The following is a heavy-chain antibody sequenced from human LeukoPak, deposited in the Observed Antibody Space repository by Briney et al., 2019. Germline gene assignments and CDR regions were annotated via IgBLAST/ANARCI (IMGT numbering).Heavy chain of an antibody. J-gene: IGHJ6*02. V-gene: IGHV3-53*01. CDR3: ARVGTTSLYGDYASYYYGMDV. CDR1: GFTVSSNY. CDR2: IYSGGST. Sequence: GGSLRLSCAASGFTVSSNYMSWVRQAPGKGLEWVSVIYSGGSTYYADSVKGRFTISRDNSKNTLYLQMNSLRAEDTAVYYCARVGTTSLYGDYASYYYGMDVWGQGTTVTVSS. D-gene: IGHD4-17*01.